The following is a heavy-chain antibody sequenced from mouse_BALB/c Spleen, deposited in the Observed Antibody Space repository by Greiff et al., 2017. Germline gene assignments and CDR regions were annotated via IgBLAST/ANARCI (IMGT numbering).Heavy chain of an antibody. V-gene: IGHV1-7*01. Sequence: QVQLQQSGAELAKPGASVKMSCKASGYTFTSYWMHWVKQRPGQGLEWIGYINPSTGYTEYNQKFKDKATLTADKSSSTAYMQLSSLTSEDSAVYYCARRLRPIHYYDTWFAYWGQGTLVTVSA. D-gene: IGHD1-2*01. CDR1: GYTFTSYW. J-gene: IGHJ3*01. CDR3: ARRLRPIHYYDTWFAY. CDR2: INPSTGYT.